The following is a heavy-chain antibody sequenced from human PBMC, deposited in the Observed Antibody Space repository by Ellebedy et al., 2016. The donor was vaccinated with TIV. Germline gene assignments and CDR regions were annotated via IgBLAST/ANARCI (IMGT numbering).Heavy chain of an antibody. Sequence: GGSLRLSCAASGFTLSSYSMNWVRQAPGKGLEWVSSISSSSSYIYYADSVKGRFTISRDNAKNSLYLQMNSLRAEDTAVYYCARGPAYSSSWIDYWGQGTLVTVSA. D-gene: IGHD6-13*01. CDR1: GFTLSSYS. V-gene: IGHV3-21*01. J-gene: IGHJ4*02. CDR2: ISSSSSYI. CDR3: ARGPAYSSSWIDY.